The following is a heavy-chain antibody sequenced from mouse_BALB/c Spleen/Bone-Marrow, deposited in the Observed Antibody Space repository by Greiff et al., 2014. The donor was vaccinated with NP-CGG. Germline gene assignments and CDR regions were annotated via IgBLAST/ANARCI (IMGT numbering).Heavy chain of an antibody. CDR1: GYTFTSYW. V-gene: IGHV1-7*01. Sequence: VKLMESGAELAKPGASVKMSCKASGYTFTSYWMHWIKQRPGQGLEWIGYITPSTGYIEYNQKFKDKATLTADKSSSTAYMQLSSLTSEDSAVYYCARPRFAYWGQGTLATVSA. J-gene: IGHJ3*01. CDR2: ITPSTGYI. CDR3: ARPRFAY.